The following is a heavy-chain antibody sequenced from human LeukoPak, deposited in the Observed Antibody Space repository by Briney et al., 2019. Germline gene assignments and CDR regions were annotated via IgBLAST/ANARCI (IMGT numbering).Heavy chain of an antibody. D-gene: IGHD3-10*01. Sequence: PGGSLRLSCAASGFIFSSHWMTWVRQAPGKGLEFVASIKQGGSEKYYADSVKGRFTVSRDNAKNTLYLQMNSLRAEDTAVYYCVRDLAYGSGSYEIFDNWGQGALVTVSS. V-gene: IGHV3-7*01. CDR3: VRDLAYGSGSYEIFDN. CDR2: IKQGGSEK. CDR1: GFIFSSHW. J-gene: IGHJ4*02.